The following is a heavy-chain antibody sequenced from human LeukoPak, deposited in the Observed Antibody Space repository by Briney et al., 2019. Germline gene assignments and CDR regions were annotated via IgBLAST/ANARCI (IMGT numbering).Heavy chain of an antibody. Sequence: PGGSLRLSCAASGFTFSSYAMSWVRQAPGKGLEWVSGTSGGGGSTYYADSVKGRFTISRDNSKNTLYLQMNSLRAEDTAVYYCAKLREDYGSGSYRYYFDYWGQGTLVTVSS. CDR1: GFTFSSYA. J-gene: IGHJ4*02. D-gene: IGHD3-10*01. V-gene: IGHV3-23*01. CDR3: AKLREDYGSGSYRYYFDY. CDR2: TSGGGGST.